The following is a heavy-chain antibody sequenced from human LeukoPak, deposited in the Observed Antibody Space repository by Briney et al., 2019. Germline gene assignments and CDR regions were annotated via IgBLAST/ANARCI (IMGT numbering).Heavy chain of an antibody. CDR2: INPNSGGT. D-gene: IGHD6-13*01. CDR3: ARRQSPGYSSSWFDY. Sequence: ASVKVSCKASGYTFTGYYMHWVRQAPGQGLEWTGWINPNSGGTNYAQKFQGRVTMTRDTSISTAYMELSRLRSDDTAVYYCARRQSPGYSSSWFDYWGQGTLVTVSS. J-gene: IGHJ4*02. CDR1: GYTFTGYY. V-gene: IGHV1-2*02.